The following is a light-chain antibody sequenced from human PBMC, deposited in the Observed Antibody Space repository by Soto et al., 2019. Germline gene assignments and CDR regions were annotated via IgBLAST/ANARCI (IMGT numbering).Light chain of an antibody. J-gene: IGKJ4*01. V-gene: IGKV3D-15*01. CDR3: QQFHNWPLS. Sequence: EIVMTQSPATLSVSPGERATLSCRASQSINSDVAWYQQKGGQTPRLLIHGASTRATGIAARFSGSGSGTEFTLTISSLQSEDFALYYCQQFHNWPLSFGGGTKVDI. CDR1: QSINSD. CDR2: GAS.